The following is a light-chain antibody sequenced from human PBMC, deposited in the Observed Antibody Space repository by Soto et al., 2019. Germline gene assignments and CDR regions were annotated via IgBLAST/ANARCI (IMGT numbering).Light chain of an antibody. Sequence: SSLTQPPSPSGAPGQSVTLSCTGNNSDVCAYNYVSWYQQLPGKAPKLIIYEVSKRPSGVPDRFSGSKSGNTASLTVSGLQAEDEADYYCTSYAGTYSFFYVFGTGTKVTVL. V-gene: IGLV2-8*01. CDR3: TSYAGTYSFFYV. J-gene: IGLJ1*01. CDR1: NSDVCAYNY. CDR2: EVS.